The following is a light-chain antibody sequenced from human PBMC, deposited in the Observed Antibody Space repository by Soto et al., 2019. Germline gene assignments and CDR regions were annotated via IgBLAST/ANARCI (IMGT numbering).Light chain of an antibody. J-gene: IGKJ5*01. CDR1: QSVSSN. CDR3: QQDYNLPIT. Sequence: EIVMTQSPATLSVSPGERATLSCRASQSVSSNLAWYQQKPGQAPRLLIYGASTRATGIPDRFSGSRSGTDFTLTISSLQPEDFAVYYCQQDYNLPITFGQGTRLEIK. V-gene: IGKV3D-15*02. CDR2: GAS.